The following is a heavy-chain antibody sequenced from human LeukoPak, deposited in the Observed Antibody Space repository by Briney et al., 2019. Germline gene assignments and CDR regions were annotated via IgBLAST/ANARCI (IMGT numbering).Heavy chain of an antibody. V-gene: IGHV3-30*04. CDR3: ADLYYDFWS. Sequence: GGSLRLSCAASGFTFSIYSMHWVRQAPGRGLEWVAVISHDGSTKYYADSVKGRFTISRDNSKNTLYLQMNSLRAEDTAVYYCADLYYDFWSGGQGTLVTVSS. CDR2: ISHDGSTK. D-gene: IGHD3-3*01. CDR1: GFTFSIYS. J-gene: IGHJ4*02.